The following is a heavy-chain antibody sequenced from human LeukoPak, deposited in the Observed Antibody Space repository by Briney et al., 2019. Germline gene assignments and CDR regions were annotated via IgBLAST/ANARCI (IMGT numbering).Heavy chain of an antibody. D-gene: IGHD6-6*01. Sequence: GESLKISCKGSGYSFSIYWIGWVRQMPGKGLEWMGIIYPGDSTTRYSPSFQGQVTMSADKSISTAYLHWSSLKASDTAMYYCVRLVKTSSLAHFDFGAQGTLVTVSS. J-gene: IGHJ4*02. CDR3: VRLVKTSSLAHFDF. CDR1: GYSFSIYW. V-gene: IGHV5-51*01. CDR2: IYPGDSTT.